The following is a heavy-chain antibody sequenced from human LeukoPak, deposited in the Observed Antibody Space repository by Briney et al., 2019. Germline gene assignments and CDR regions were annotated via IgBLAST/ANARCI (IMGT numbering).Heavy chain of an antibody. CDR3: ARLGLGERGPQVDY. D-gene: IGHD1-1*01. CDR2: IYYSGST. V-gene: IGHV4-39*01. CDR1: GGSISSSSYY. Sequence: SETLSLTCTVSGGSISSSSYYWGWIRQPPGKGLEWIGSIYYSGSTYYNPSLKSRVTISVDTSKNQFSLKLSSVTAAGTAVYYCARLGLGERGPQVDYWGQGTLVTVSS. J-gene: IGHJ4*02.